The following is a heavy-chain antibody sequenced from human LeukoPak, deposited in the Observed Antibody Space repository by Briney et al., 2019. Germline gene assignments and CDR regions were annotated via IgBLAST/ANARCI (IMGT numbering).Heavy chain of an antibody. CDR2: ISASGDYT. D-gene: IGHD3-9*01. Sequence: PGGSLRLSCAASGFTLSSYWMSWVRQAPGKGLEWVSAISASGDYTNYADSVKGRFTISRDSSKNTLYVQMNNLRAEDTAVYYCAKGVISTATYFSYFDYWGQGTLVTVSS. CDR3: AKGVISTATYFSYFDY. CDR1: GFTLSSYW. J-gene: IGHJ4*02. V-gene: IGHV3-23*01.